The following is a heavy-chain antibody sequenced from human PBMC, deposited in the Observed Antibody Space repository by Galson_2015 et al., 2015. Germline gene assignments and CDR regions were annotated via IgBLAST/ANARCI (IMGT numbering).Heavy chain of an antibody. CDR1: GGSISSGSYY. CDR2: IYTSGST. D-gene: IGHD5-24*01. Sequence: TLSLTCTVSGGSISSGSYYWSWIRQPAGKGLEWIGRIYTSGSTNYNPSLKSRVTISVDTTKNQFSLKLSSVTAADTAVYYCARANAGYNLVDYWGQGTLVTVSS. V-gene: IGHV4-61*02. CDR3: ARANAGYNLVDY. J-gene: IGHJ4*02.